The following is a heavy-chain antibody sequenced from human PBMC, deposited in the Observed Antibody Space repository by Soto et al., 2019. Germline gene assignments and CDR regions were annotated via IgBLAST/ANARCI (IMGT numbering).Heavy chain of an antibody. CDR2: IYHSGST. V-gene: IGHV4-4*02. CDR1: GGSISSSNW. J-gene: IGHJ5*02. Sequence: QVQLQESGPGLVKPSGTLSLTCAVSGGSISSSNWWSWVRQPPGQGLERIGEIYHSGSTNYNPSLKSRVTISVDTSKNQFSLKLSSVTAADTAVYYCARLYMVRGVMDWFDPWGQGTLVTVSS. D-gene: IGHD3-10*01. CDR3: ARLYMVRGVMDWFDP.